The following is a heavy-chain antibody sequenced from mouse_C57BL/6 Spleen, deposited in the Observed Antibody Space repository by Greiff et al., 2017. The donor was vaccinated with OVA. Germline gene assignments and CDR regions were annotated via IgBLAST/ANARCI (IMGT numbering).Heavy chain of an antibody. J-gene: IGHJ1*03. Sequence: QVQLQQSGPELVKPGASVKISCKASGYAFSSSWMHWVKQRPGKGLEWIGRLYPGDGYTNSNGKFKGTATLPADKPSSTAYMQSSRLTSEDAAVDVWASEGDWYFEGWGTGTTVTVSS. CDR3: ASEGDWYFEG. CDR2: LYPGDGYT. V-gene: IGHV1-82*01. CDR1: GYAFSSSW.